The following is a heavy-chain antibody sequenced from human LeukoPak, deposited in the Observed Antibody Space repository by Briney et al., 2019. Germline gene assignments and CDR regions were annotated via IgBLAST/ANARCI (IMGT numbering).Heavy chain of an antibody. CDR1: GYTFTSYG. D-gene: IGHD7-27*01. J-gene: IGHJ4*02. CDR3: ARVFRLSGVFSLKKYYFDY. Sequence: WASVKVSCKASGYTFTSYGISWVRQAPGQGLEWMGWISAYNGNTNYAQKLQGRVTMTTDKSTSTAYMELRSLRSDDTAVYYCARVFRLSGVFSLKKYYFDYWGQGTLVTVSS. CDR2: ISAYNGNT. V-gene: IGHV1-18*01.